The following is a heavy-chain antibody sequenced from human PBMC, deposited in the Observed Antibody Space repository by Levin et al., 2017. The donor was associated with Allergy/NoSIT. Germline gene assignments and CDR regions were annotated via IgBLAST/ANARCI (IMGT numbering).Heavy chain of an antibody. V-gene: IGHV3-23*01. Sequence: GESLKISCAASGFTFSSYAMSWVRQAPGKGLEWVSAISGSGGSTYYADSVKGRFTISRDNSKNTLYLQMNSLRAEDTAVYYCAKDLGLHDYGDYFDYWGQGTLVTVSS. D-gene: IGHD4-17*01. CDR3: AKDLGLHDYGDYFDY. CDR2: ISGSGGST. CDR1: GFTFSSYA. J-gene: IGHJ4*02.